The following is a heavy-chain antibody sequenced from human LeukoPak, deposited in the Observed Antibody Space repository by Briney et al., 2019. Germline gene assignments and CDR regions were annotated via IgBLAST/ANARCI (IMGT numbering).Heavy chain of an antibody. J-gene: IGHJ6*02. CDR2: INPNSGGT. CDR1: GYTFTGYY. CDR3: ARGGPLRYFDWLLFGGMDV. V-gene: IGHV1-2*02. D-gene: IGHD3-9*01. Sequence: ASVKVSCKASGYTFTGYYMRWVRQAPGQGLEWMGWINPNSGGTNYAQKFQGRVTMTRDTSISTAYMELSRLRSDDTAVYYCARGGPLRYFDWLLFGGMDVWGQGTTVTVSS.